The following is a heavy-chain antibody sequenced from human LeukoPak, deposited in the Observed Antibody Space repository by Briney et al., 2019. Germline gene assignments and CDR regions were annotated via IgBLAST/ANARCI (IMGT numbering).Heavy chain of an antibody. CDR2: ISSSGSTI. Sequence: GGPLRLSCAASGLTFSTYELTWVRRAPGKGLEGVSYISSSGSTIYYAGSVKGRFTISRDKAKNSLYLQMNSLRGEDTAVYYCSRDSEWELRRLAFDIWGQGTMVTVSS. D-gene: IGHD1-26*01. CDR1: GLTFSTYE. CDR3: SRDSEWELRRLAFDI. J-gene: IGHJ3*02. V-gene: IGHV3-48*03.